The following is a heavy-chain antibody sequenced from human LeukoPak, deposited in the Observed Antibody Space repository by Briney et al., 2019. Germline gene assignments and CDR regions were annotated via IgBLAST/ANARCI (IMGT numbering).Heavy chain of an antibody. CDR1: GFTFSSYG. CDR2: IRYDGSNK. CDR3: AVIFLEWLATDY. V-gene: IGHV3-30*02. Sequence: PGGSLRLSCAASGFTFSSYGMHWVRQAPGKGLEWVAFIRYDGSNKYYADSVKGRFTISRDNSKSTLYLQMNSLRAEDTAVYYCAVIFLEWLATDYWGQGTLVTVSS. J-gene: IGHJ4*02. D-gene: IGHD3-3*01.